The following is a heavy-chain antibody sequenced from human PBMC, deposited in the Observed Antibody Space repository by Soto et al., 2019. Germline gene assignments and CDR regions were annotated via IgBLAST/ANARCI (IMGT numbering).Heavy chain of an antibody. Sequence: EVQLVESGGGLVKPGGSLRLSRAASGFTFSSYSMNWVRQAPGKGLEWVSSISSSSSYIYYADSVKGRFTISRDNAKNSLYLQMNSLRAEDTAVYYCARVYSAARLYKNDYWGQGTLVTVSS. J-gene: IGHJ4*02. CDR1: GFTFSSYS. CDR3: ARVYSAARLYKNDY. V-gene: IGHV3-21*01. D-gene: IGHD6-6*01. CDR2: ISSSSSYI.